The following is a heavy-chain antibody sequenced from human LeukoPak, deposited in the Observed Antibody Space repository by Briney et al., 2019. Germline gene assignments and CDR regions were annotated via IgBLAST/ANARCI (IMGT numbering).Heavy chain of an antibody. D-gene: IGHD3-16*01. CDR1: GGSISSSSYY. Sequence: SETLSLTCTVSGGSISSSSYYWGWIRQPPGKGLEWIGSIYYSGSTYCNPSLKSRVAISVDTSKNQFSLKLSSVTAADTAVYYCARLHPVGSPNFDYWGQGTLVTVSS. CDR3: ARLHPVGSPNFDY. J-gene: IGHJ4*02. V-gene: IGHV4-39*01. CDR2: IYYSGST.